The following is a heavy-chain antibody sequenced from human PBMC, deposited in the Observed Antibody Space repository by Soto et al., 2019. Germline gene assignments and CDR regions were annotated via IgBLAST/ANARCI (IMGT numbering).Heavy chain of an antibody. V-gene: IGHV1-18*01. CDR1: GYTFTSYG. J-gene: IGHJ6*02. CDR3: ASYSSGWYYYYYYGMDV. CDR2: ISAYNGNT. D-gene: IGHD6-19*01. Sequence: SVKVSCKASGYTFTSYGISWVRQAPGQGLEWMGWISAYNGNTNYAQKLQGRVTMTTDTSTSTAYMELRSLRSDDTAVYYCASYSSGWYYYYYYGMDVWGQGTTVTVSS.